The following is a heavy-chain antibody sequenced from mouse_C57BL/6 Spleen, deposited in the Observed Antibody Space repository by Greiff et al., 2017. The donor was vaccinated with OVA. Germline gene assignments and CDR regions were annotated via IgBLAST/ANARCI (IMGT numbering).Heavy chain of an antibody. CDR1: GYAFTNYL. J-gene: IGHJ3*01. Sequence: VQLQQSGAELVRPGTSVKVSCKASGYAFTNYLIEWVKQRPGQGLEWIGVINPGSGGTNYNEKFKGKATLTADKSSSTAYMQLSSLTSEDSAVYFCASDTYYGSSIAYWGQGTLVTVSA. CDR2: INPGSGGT. V-gene: IGHV1-54*01. CDR3: ASDTYYGSSIAY. D-gene: IGHD1-1*01.